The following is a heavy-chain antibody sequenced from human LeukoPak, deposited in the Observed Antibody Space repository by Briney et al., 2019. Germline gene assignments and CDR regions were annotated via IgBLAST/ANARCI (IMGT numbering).Heavy chain of an antibody. J-gene: IGHJ6*03. CDR1: GVTVGSTY. CDR2: FFSGGST. CDR3: VADSSTYGYYYHLMDV. D-gene: IGHD5-18*01. Sequence: GGSLRLSCAASGVTVGSTYMSWVRQAPGKGLEWVSVFFSGGSTYYSDSVRGRFTISRDESKNTVFLQMNSLRPEDTALYHCVADSSTYGYYYHLMDVWGKGTTVTVSS. V-gene: IGHV3-53*01.